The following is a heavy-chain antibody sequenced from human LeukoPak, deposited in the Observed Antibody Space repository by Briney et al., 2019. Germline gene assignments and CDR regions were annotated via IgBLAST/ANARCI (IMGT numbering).Heavy chain of an antibody. J-gene: IGHJ3*02. CDR1: GFTVSSNY. CDR3: ASPNVYYYDSSGSDAFDI. CDR2: IYSGGST. D-gene: IGHD3-22*01. V-gene: IGHV3-66*01. Sequence: GGSLRLSCAASGFTVSSNYMSWVRQAPGKGLEWVSVIYSGGSTYYSDSVKVRCTISRDNSKNTLYLQMNSLRAEDTAVYYCASPNVYYYDSSGSDAFDIWGQGTMVTVSS.